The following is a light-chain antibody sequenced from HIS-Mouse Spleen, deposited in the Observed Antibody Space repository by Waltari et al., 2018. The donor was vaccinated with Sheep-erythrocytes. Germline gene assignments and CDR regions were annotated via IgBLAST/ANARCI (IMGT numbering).Light chain of an antibody. CDR3: CSYAGSYTFVV. J-gene: IGLJ2*01. V-gene: IGLV2-11*01. Sequence: QSALTQPRSVSGSPGQSVTISCTGTSSDVGVYNYVSWYQRHPGKAPKLMIYDVSKRPSGVPDRFSGSKSGNTASLTISGLQAEDEADYYCCSYAGSYTFVVFGGGTKLTVL. CDR1: SSDVGVYNY. CDR2: DVS.